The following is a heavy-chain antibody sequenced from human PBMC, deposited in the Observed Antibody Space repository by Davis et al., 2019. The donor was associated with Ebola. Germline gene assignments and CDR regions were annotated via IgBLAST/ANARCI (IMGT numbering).Heavy chain of an antibody. Sequence: GESLKISCAASGFTFSSYGMHWVRQAPGKGLEWVAVIWYDGSNKYYADSVKGRFTISRDNSKNTLYLQMNSLRAEDTAVYYCASLSYGSGSYFYWGQGTLVTVSS. CDR3: ASLSYGSGSYFY. CDR1: GFTFSSYG. V-gene: IGHV3-33*01. J-gene: IGHJ4*02. D-gene: IGHD3-10*01. CDR2: IWYDGSNK.